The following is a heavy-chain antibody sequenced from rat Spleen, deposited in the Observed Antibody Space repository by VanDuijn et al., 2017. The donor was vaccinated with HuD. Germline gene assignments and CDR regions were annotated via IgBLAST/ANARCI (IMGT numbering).Heavy chain of an antibody. J-gene: IGHJ2*01. CDR1: GFTFSDYY. CDR3: ARETGYNSYFDY. CDR2: ISYEGSST. V-gene: IGHV5-22*01. D-gene: IGHD1-4*01. Sequence: EVQLVESGGGLVQPGRSLKLSCAASGFTFSDYYMAWVRQAPKKGLEWVAYISYEGSSTYYGDSVKGRFNISRDNAKSTLYLQMNSLRSEDTATYYCARETGYNSYFDYWGQGVLVTVSS.